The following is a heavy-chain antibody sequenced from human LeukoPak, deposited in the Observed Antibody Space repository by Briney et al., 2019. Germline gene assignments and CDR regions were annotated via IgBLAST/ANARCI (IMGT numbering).Heavy chain of an antibody. CDR2: ISDSGGGT. Sequence: PGGSLRLSCAASGFTFSNYALSWVRQTPGKGLEWVSLISDSGGGTYYADSVKGRFTISRDNSENTLYLQMNSLRAEDTAVYYCATVFDWGKEEDWGQGTLVTVSS. CDR1: GFTFSNYA. J-gene: IGHJ4*02. D-gene: IGHD7-27*01. CDR3: ATVFDWGKEED. V-gene: IGHV3-23*01.